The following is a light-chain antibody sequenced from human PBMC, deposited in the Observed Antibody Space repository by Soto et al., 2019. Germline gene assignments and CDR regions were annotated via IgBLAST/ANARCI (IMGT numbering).Light chain of an antibody. V-gene: IGKV1-39*01. CDR3: QHSYITPRST. J-gene: IGKJ2*01. CDR2: ASY. Sequence: DIQITQSPSSLSASVGDRVTITCRASQSISSHLNWYQHKPGRPPRLLIFASYILEGGVPSRFSGSGSDTYVSLAFDSLQPEDVATYYCQHSYITPRSTSGQGTKVEI. CDR1: QSISSH.